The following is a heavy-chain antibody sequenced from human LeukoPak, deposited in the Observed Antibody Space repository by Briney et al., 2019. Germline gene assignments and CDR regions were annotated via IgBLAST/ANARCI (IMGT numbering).Heavy chain of an antibody. Sequence: ASVKVSCKVSGYTLTELSMHWVRQAPGKGLEWMGGFDPEDGETIYAQKFQGRVTMTEDTSTDTAYMELSSLRSEDTAVYYCATVSIAVAGYYYYYMDVWGKGTTVTVSS. V-gene: IGHV1-24*01. CDR1: GYTLTELS. CDR2: FDPEDGET. CDR3: ATVSIAVAGYYYYYMDV. D-gene: IGHD6-19*01. J-gene: IGHJ6*03.